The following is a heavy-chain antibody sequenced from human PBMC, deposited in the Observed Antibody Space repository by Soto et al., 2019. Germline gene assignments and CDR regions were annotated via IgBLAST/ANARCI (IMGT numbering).Heavy chain of an antibody. CDR2: ISGSGGST. Sequence: EVQLLESGGGLVQPWGSLRLSCAASGFTFSSDAMSWVRQAPGKGLEWVSAISGSGGSTYYADSVKGRFTISRDNSKNTLYMQMNSLRAEDTAVYYCAKAVGMTTVTTYRANDAFDIWGQGTMVTVSS. D-gene: IGHD4-17*01. J-gene: IGHJ3*02. CDR1: GFTFSSDA. CDR3: AKAVGMTTVTTYRANDAFDI. V-gene: IGHV3-23*01.